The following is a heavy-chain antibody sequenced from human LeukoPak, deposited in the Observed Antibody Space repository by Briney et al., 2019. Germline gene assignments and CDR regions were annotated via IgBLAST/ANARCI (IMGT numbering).Heavy chain of an antibody. CDR3: ARDTGLRRYGMDV. V-gene: IGHV4-34*01. D-gene: IGHD2-8*02. CDR1: GGSFSGYY. J-gene: IGHJ6*02. CDR2: INHSGST. Sequence: PSETLSLTCAVYGGSFSGYYWSWIRQPPGKGLEWIGEINHSGSTNYNPSLKSRVTISVDTSKNQFSLKLSSVTAADTAVYYCARDTGLRRYGMDVWGRGTTVTVSS.